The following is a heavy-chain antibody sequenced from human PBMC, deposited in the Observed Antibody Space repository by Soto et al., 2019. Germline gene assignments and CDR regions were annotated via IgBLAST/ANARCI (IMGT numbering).Heavy chain of an antibody. Sequence: QVQLVESGGGVVQPGRSLRLSCAASGFTFSSYGMHWVRQAPGKGLEWVAVIWYDGSNKYYADSVKGRFTISRDNSKNXLYLQMNSLRAEDTAVYYCARDRGTYCGGDCPSGYWGQGTLVTVSS. CDR2: IWYDGSNK. CDR1: GFTFSSYG. CDR3: ARDRGTYCGGDCPSGY. D-gene: IGHD2-21*02. V-gene: IGHV3-33*01. J-gene: IGHJ4*02.